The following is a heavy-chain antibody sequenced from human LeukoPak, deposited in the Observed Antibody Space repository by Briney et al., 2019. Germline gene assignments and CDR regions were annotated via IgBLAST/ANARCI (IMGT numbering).Heavy chain of an antibody. J-gene: IGHJ4*02. CDR1: GLTFSSYW. D-gene: IGHD6-6*01. CDR2: IKQDGSEK. V-gene: IGHV3-7*01. CDR3: ASEYSSSSGFDY. Sequence: GGSLRLSCAASGLTFSSYWMSWVRQAPGKGLEWVANIKQDGSEKYYVDSVKGRFTISRDNAKNSLYLQMNSLRAEDTAVYYCASEYSSSSGFDYWGQGTLVTVSS.